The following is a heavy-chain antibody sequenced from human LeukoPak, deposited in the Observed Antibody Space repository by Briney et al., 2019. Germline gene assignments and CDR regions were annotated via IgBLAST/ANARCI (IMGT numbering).Heavy chain of an antibody. V-gene: IGHV3-53*01. CDR1: GFTVSSNY. CDR2: IYSGGST. D-gene: IGHD3-10*01. Sequence: GGSLRLSCAASGFTVSSNYMSWVRQAPGKGLEWVSVIYSGGSTYYADSVKGRFTISRDNSKNTLYLQMNSLRAEDRAVYYCARVPPFDYYYGMDVWGQGTTVTVSS. J-gene: IGHJ6*02. CDR3: ARVPPFDYYYGMDV.